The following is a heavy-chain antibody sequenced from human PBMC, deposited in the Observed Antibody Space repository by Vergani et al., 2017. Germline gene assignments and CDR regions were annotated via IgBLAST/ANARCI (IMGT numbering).Heavy chain of an antibody. CDR3: AHRGWSGYYDWFDP. V-gene: IGHV2-5*02. CDR1: GFSLSTSGVG. J-gene: IGHJ5*02. D-gene: IGHD3-3*01. Sequence: QITLKESGPTLVKPTQTLTLTCTFSGFSLSTSGVGVGWIRQPPGKALEWLALIYWDDDKRYIPSLKSRLTITKDTSKNQVVLTMTNMDPVDTATYYCAHRGWSGYYDWFDPWGQGTLVTVSS. CDR2: IYWDDDK.